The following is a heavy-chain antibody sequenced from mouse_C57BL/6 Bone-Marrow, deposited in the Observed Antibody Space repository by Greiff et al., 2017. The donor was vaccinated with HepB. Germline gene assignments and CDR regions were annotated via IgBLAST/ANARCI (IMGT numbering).Heavy chain of an antibody. Sequence: EVKLMESGGGLVQPGGSLKLSCAASGFTFSDYYMYWVRQTPEKRLEWVAYISNGGGSTYYPDTVKGRFTISRDNAKNTLYLQMSRLKSEDTAMYYCARPNYYYGSSYEYFDVWGTGTTVTVSS. CDR1: GFTFSDYY. V-gene: IGHV5-12*01. CDR2: ISNGGGST. J-gene: IGHJ1*03. D-gene: IGHD1-1*01. CDR3: ARPNYYYGSSYEYFDV.